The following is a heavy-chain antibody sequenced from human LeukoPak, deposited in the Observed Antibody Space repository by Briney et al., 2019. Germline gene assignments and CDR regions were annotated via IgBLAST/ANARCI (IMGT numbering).Heavy chain of an antibody. D-gene: IGHD1-26*01. CDR2: IYHSGST. CDR3: ARSYSGSYPNWFDP. J-gene: IGHJ5*02. V-gene: IGHV4-38-2*02. CDR1: GYSISSGYY. Sequence: SETLSLTCTVSGYSISSGYYWGWIRQPPGKGLEWIGSIYHSGSTYYNPSLKSRVTISVDTSKNQFSLKLSSVTAADTAVYYCARSYSGSYPNWFDPWGQGTLVTVSS.